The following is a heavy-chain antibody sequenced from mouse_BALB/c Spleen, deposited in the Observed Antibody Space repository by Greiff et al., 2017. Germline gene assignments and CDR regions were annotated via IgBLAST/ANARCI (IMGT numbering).Heavy chain of an antibody. CDR1: GYTFTSYW. D-gene: IGHD2-14*01. CDR2: IYPGDGDT. J-gene: IGHJ2*01. V-gene: IGHV1-87*01. Sequence: QVQLQQSGAELARPGASVKLSCKASGYTFTSYWMQWVKQRPGQGLEWIGAIYPGDGDTRYTQKFKGKATLTADKSSSTAYMQLSSLASEDSAVYYCARSWYDGGDYWGQGTTLTVSS. CDR3: ARSWYDGGDY.